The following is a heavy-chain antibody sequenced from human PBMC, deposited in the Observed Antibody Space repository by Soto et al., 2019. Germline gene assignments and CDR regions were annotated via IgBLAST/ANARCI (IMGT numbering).Heavy chain of an antibody. Sequence: QVQLVQSGAEVKKPGASVKVSCKASGYTFTGYYMHWVRQAPGQGLEWMGWINPNSGGTNYAQKLQGRVTMTRDTSISTAYMELSRLRSDDTAVYYCARVEIAIDFGYGMDVWGQGTKVTVSS. CDR3: ARVEIAIDFGYGMDV. CDR2: INPNSGGT. CDR1: GYTFTGYY. D-gene: IGHD2-21*01. J-gene: IGHJ6*02. V-gene: IGHV1-2*02.